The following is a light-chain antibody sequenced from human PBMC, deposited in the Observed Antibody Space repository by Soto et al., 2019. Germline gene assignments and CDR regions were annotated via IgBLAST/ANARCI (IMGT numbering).Light chain of an antibody. V-gene: IGKV1-39*01. CDR2: AAS. J-gene: IGKJ3*01. CDR1: QTISNY. CDR3: QKTYSTPFT. Sequence: DIQMTQSPSSLSASVGDRVTITCQASQTISNYLNWYQEKPGRAPKLLIYAASNLQSGVPSRFSGSGSGTDFTLTITNLQPEDFATYYCQKTYSTPFTFGPGTNVDVK.